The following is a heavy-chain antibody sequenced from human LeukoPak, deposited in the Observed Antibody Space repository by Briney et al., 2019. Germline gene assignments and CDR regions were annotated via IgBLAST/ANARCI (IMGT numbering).Heavy chain of an antibody. D-gene: IGHD4-23*01. V-gene: IGHV3-48*03. CDR1: GFTFSSYE. Sequence: GGSLRLSCAASGFTFSSYEMNWVRQAPGKGLEWVSYISSRGSTIYYADSVKGRFTISRDNAKNSLYLQMNSLRAEDTAVCYCARAVERDAFDIWGQGTMVTVSS. J-gene: IGHJ3*02. CDR3: ARAVERDAFDI. CDR2: ISSRGSTI.